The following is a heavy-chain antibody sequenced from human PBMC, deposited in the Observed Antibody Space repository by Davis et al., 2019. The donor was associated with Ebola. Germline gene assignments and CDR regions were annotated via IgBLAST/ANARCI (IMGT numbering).Heavy chain of an antibody. Sequence: MPSETLSLTCTVSGGSISSYYWSWIRQPPGKGLEWIGYIHYSGRPNYNPSLKSRVTISVDTSKNQFSLKLSSVTAADTAVYYCARSQIIAAAGMGWFDPWGQRTLVTVAS. V-gene: IGHV4-59*01. D-gene: IGHD6-13*01. CDR1: GGSISSYY. CDR2: IHYSGRP. J-gene: IGHJ5*02. CDR3: ARSQIIAAAGMGWFDP.